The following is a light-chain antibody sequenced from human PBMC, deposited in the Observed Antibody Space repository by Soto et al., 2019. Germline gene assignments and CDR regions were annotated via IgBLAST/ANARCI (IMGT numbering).Light chain of an antibody. CDR3: QQYNNWPPWT. V-gene: IGKV3-15*01. CDR2: GAS. Sequence: IVLTQSPATLSLSPGERGTLSCRASQSISTYLAWYQQKPGQAPRLLIYGASTRATGIPARFSGSGSGTEFTLTISSLQSEDFAVYYCQQYNNWPPWTFGQGTKVDI. CDR1: QSISTY. J-gene: IGKJ1*01.